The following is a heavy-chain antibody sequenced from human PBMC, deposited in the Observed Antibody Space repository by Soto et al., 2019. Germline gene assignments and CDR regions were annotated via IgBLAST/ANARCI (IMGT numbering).Heavy chain of an antibody. V-gene: IGHV4-34*01. Sequence: SETLSLTCAVYGESFSGCYWSWIRQPPGKGLEWIGEINHRGRTNYNPSLKSRVTISVDTSKNQFSLRLSSVTAADTAVYYCARVSTRGGNDYWGQGALVTVSS. CDR2: INHRGRT. D-gene: IGHD3-10*01. CDR3: ARVSTRGGNDY. J-gene: IGHJ4*02. CDR1: GESFSGCY.